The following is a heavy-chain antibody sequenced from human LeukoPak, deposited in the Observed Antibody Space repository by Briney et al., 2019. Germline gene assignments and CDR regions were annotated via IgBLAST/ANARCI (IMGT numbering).Heavy chain of an antibody. Sequence: SETLSLTCTVSGGSISNYYWSWIRQPAGKGLEWIGRIYTSGSTNYNPSLKSRVTISVDTSKNQFSLKLSSVTAADTAVYYCARDQRGYYYDSSWWFDPWGQGTLVTVSS. D-gene: IGHD3-22*01. J-gene: IGHJ5*02. CDR1: GGSISNYY. CDR2: IYTSGST. V-gene: IGHV4-4*07. CDR3: ARDQRGYYYDSSWWFDP.